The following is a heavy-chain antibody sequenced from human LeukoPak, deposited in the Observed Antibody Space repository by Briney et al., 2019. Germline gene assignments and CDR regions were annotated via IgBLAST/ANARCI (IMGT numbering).Heavy chain of an antibody. Sequence: ASVKVSCKASGYTFTSYDINWVRQATGQGLEWMGWMNPNSGNTGYAQKLQGRVTMTTDTSTSTAYMELRSLRSDDTAVYYCARYIVVVPAAMGDTAMVYYYYYGMDVWGQGTTVTVSS. CDR1: GYTFTSYD. CDR3: ARYIVVVPAAMGDTAMVYYYYYGMDV. V-gene: IGHV1-8*01. D-gene: IGHD2-2*01. J-gene: IGHJ6*02. CDR2: MNPNSGNT.